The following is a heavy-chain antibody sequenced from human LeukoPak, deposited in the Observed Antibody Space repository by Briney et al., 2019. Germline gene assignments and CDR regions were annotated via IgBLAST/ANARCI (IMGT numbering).Heavy chain of an antibody. Sequence: PGGSLRLSCAASGFTFDDYGMSWVRQAPGKGLEWVSAISGSGGSTYYADSVKGRFTISRDNSKNTLYLQMNSLRAEDTAVYYCAKVGIAVVWHWFDYWGQGTLVTVSS. D-gene: IGHD6-19*01. V-gene: IGHV3-23*01. CDR1: GFTFDDYG. CDR3: AKVGIAVVWHWFDY. CDR2: ISGSGGST. J-gene: IGHJ4*02.